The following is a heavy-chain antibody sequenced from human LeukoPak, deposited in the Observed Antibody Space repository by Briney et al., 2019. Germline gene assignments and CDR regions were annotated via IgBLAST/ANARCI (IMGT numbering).Heavy chain of an antibody. D-gene: IGHD3-10*01. CDR2: FYFSGST. V-gene: IGHV4-39*01. J-gene: IGHJ4*02. CDR1: GGSISSSSYY. CDR3: AATGTFYKTVDY. Sequence: NPSETLSLTCDVSGGSISSSSYYWGWIPQPPGKGLGWIGSFYFSGSTYYNPSLKSRVTISVDTSKNQFSLNLSSVTAADTAVYYCAATGTFYKTVDYWGQGTLVTVSS.